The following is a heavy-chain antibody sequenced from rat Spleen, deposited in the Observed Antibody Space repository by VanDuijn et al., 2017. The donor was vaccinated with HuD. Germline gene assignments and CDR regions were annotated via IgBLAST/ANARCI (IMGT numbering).Heavy chain of an antibody. CDR1: GFAFTSYW. J-gene: IGHJ3*01. D-gene: IGHD5-1*01. Sequence: EVQLVESGGGLVPPGRSLKLSCVASGFAFTSYWRTWIRQAPGKGLEWVASITNTGGSTYYPYSVKGRFTISRDNAKSTLYLQMNSLRSEDTATYYCTRDQAGTWAYWGQGTLVTVSS. V-gene: IGHV5-31*01. CDR2: ITNTGGST. CDR3: TRDQAGTWAY.